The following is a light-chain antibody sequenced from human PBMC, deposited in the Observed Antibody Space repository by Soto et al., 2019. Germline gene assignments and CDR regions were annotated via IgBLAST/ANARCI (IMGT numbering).Light chain of an antibody. CDR2: GAS. Sequence: EVVMTQSPATVSVFPGEGVTLSCRASQTISTYLAWYQQKPGQAPRLLIYGASTRATGVPDRFSGGGSGTEFTLTISSLQSEDFAVYYCQQNNKWPPVTFGGGTKVEIK. J-gene: IGKJ4*01. V-gene: IGKV3-15*01. CDR1: QTISTY. CDR3: QQNNKWPPVT.